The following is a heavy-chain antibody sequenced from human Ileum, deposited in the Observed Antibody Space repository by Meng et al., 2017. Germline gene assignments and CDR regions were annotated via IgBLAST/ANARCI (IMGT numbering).Heavy chain of an antibody. V-gene: IGHV4-4*02. Sequence: SSPVLGKPSGTLSPTCAVSGDSISGREWWSWGRQHPGKGLEWIGEISQESGRTNYNPSLKSRVTISLDKSKNQFSLNLNSVTAADTAVYYCVRNEGYSLGDWGQGTLVTVSS. D-gene: IGHD2-21*01. CDR1: GDSISGREW. CDR2: ISQESGRT. CDR3: VRNEGYSLGD. J-gene: IGHJ4*02.